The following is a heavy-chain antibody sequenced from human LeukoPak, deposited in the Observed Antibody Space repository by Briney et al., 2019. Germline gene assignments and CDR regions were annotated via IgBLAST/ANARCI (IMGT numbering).Heavy chain of an antibody. V-gene: IGHV4-4*07. CDR1: GGSISSYY. D-gene: IGHD6-13*01. Sequence: SETLSLTCTVSGGSISSYYWSWIRQPAGKGLEWIGRIYTSGSTNYNPSLKSRVTMSVDTSKNQFSLKLSSVTAADAAVYYCARESSSSSWGVGYYYYYMDVWGKGTTVTISS. CDR3: ARESSSSSWGVGYYYYYMDV. J-gene: IGHJ6*03. CDR2: IYTSGST.